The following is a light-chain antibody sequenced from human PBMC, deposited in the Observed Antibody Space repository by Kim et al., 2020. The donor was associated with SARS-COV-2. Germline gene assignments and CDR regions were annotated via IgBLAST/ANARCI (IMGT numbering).Light chain of an antibody. CDR2: GVS. CDR1: QTVDSNY. Sequence: LSPGESATPSCRAGQTVDSNYLAWYEHRPGQAPRLDIYGVSNRASGIPDRFSGSGSGTDFTLTISRLEPEEFAVYYCQQYGTSRMFGQGTKVDIK. J-gene: IGKJ1*01. CDR3: QQYGTSRM. V-gene: IGKV3-20*01.